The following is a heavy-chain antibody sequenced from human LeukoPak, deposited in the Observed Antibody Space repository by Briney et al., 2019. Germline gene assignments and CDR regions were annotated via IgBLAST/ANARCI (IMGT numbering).Heavy chain of an antibody. D-gene: IGHD2-2*01. Sequence: GASVKVSCTPSEYTFTDYYMHWVRQAPGQGLEWMGWINPNSGGTDTAQKFQGRVTMTRDTSISTAYMELSRLRSDDTAVYYCTRDHCTSTNCYEDYYYGMDVWGQGTTVTVSS. V-gene: IGHV1-2*02. CDR2: INPNSGGT. CDR3: TRDHCTSTNCYEDYYYGMDV. CDR1: EYTFTDYY. J-gene: IGHJ6*02.